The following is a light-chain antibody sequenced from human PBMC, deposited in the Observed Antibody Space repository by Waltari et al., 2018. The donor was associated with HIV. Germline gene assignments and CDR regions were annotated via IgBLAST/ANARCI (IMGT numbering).Light chain of an antibody. J-gene: IGLJ1*01. V-gene: IGLV1-51*01. CDR1: NSNVANNF. CDR3: GTWDSSLSLYV. Sequence: QSVLTQPPSVSAAPGQKVTISCSGDNSNVANNFVSWYQQLPGRAPRLLIYDNGKRPARIPDRFAAFKDGMSATLVITGLQIVDEVDYYCGTWDSSLSLYVFGTGTTVAVL. CDR2: DNG.